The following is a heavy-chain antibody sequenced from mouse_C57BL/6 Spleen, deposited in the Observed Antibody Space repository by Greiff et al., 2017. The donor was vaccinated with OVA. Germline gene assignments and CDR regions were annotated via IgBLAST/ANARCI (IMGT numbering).Heavy chain of an antibody. J-gene: IGHJ2*01. CDR1: GYTFTSYW. D-gene: IGHD1-1*01. CDR3: AREYYGSSYGY. V-gene: IGHV1-52*01. Sequence: VKLQQPGAELVRPGSSVKLSCKASGYTFTSYWMHWVKQRPIQGLEWIGNIDPSDSETHYNQKFKDKATLTVDKSSSTAYMQLSSLTSEDSAVYYCAREYYGSSYGYWGQGTTLTVSS. CDR2: IDPSDSET.